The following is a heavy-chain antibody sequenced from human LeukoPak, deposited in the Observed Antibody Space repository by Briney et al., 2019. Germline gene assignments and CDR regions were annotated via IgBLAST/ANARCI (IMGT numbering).Heavy chain of an antibody. CDR3: AKKGGIVVVPAAPYYFDY. V-gene: IGHV3-23*01. D-gene: IGHD2-2*01. CDR1: GFTFSSYA. J-gene: IGHJ4*02. Sequence: AGGSLRLSCAASGFTFSSYAMSWVRQAPGEGLEWVSAISGSGGSTYYADSVKGRFTISRDNSKNTLYLQMNSLRAEDTAVYYCAKKGGIVVVPAAPYYFDYWGQGTLVTVSS. CDR2: ISGSGGST.